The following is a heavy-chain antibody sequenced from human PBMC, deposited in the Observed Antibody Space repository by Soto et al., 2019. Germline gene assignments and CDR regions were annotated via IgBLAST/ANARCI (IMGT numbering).Heavy chain of an antibody. CDR2: IWYDGSND. D-gene: IGHD3-10*01. Sequence: QVQLVESGGGVVQPGRSLRLSCEGSGFTFNKYGMHWVRQAPGKGLEWVAIIWYDGSNDFYADSVKGRFTISKDNSKNKAYLEMDSLRVEDTGIYYCARAGVENWLDPWGQGTLVTVSS. J-gene: IGHJ5*02. V-gene: IGHV3-33*01. CDR1: GFTFNKYG. CDR3: ARAGVENWLDP.